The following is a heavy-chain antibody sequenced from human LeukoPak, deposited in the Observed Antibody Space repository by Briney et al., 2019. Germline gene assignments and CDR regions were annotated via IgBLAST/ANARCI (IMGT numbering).Heavy chain of an antibody. Sequence: GGSPRLSCAVSVFTFSSYAMSWVRPAPGKGPNYLSAISSSGGSTYYADSVKGRFTISRDNCKNTLYLQMNSLRAEDTAVYYCAKMEAWTTVTGSGVDYWGQGTLVTVSS. D-gene: IGHD4-17*01. J-gene: IGHJ4*02. CDR3: AKMEAWTTVTGSGVDY. V-gene: IGHV3-23*01. CDR1: VFTFSSYA. CDR2: ISSSGGST.